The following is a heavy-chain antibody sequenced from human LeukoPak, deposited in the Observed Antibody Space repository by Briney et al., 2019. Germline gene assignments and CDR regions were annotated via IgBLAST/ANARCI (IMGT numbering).Heavy chain of an antibody. D-gene: IGHD3-9*01. V-gene: IGHV4-59*01. CDR3: ARTLTGYYYYYYMDV. CDR1: GGSISSYY. Sequence: SSETLSLTCTVSGGSISSYYWSWIRQPPGKGLEWIGYIYYSGSTNYNPSLKSRVTISVDTSKNQFSLKLSSVTAADTAVYYCARTLTGYYYYYYMDVWGKGTTVTISS. J-gene: IGHJ6*03. CDR2: IYYSGST.